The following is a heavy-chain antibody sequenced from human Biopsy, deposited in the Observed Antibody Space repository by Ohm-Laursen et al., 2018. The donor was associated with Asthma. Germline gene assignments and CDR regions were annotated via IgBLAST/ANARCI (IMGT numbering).Heavy chain of an antibody. CDR3: ARAVDYSHYYGIDV. CDR1: GYTFNSAG. CDR2: ISIYNGNT. Sequence: GASVKVSCKTSGYTFNSAGITWVRQAPGQGLEWMGWISIYNGNTKVAQKLQDRVTMITDTSTSTAYVELRSLRSDDTAVYFCARAVDYSHYYGIDVWGQGTMVTVS. J-gene: IGHJ6*02. D-gene: IGHD3-10*01. V-gene: IGHV1-18*01.